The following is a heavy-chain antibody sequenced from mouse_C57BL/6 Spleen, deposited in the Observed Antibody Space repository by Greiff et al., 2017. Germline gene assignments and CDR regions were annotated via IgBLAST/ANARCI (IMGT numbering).Heavy chain of an antibody. D-gene: IGHD1-1*01. CDR2: IHPNSGST. Sequence: QVQLQQPGAELVKPGASVKLSCKASGYTFTSYWMHWVKQRPGQGLEWIGMIHPNSGSTNYNEKFKSKATLTVDKSSSTAYMQLSSLTSEDSAVYYCATYGSSWYFDVWGTGTPVTVSS. CDR3: ATYGSSWYFDV. J-gene: IGHJ1*03. CDR1: GYTFTSYW. V-gene: IGHV1-64*01.